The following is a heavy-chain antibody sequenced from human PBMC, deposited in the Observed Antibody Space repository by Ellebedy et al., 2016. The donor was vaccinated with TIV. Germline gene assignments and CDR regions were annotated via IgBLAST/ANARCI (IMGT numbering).Heavy chain of an antibody. CDR1: GVSVTSATYY. Sequence: MPSETLSPTCTVPGVSVTSATYYWTWILQRPGKGLEWIGYFYSSGSTAYKPSLKSPVAISVDTSKNQFSLRLSSVTAADTAVYFCSGAYGRATPKYWGQGTLVTVSS. CDR2: FYSSGST. D-gene: IGHD3-10*01. CDR3: SGAYGRATPKY. J-gene: IGHJ4*02. V-gene: IGHV4-61*01.